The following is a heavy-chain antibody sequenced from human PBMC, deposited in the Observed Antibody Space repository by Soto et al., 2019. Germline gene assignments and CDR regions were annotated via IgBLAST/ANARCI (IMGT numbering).Heavy chain of an antibody. J-gene: IGHJ6*02. CDR3: AREKWFGDLLFCPGCTLPEHGMDV. V-gene: IGHV3-7*01. Sequence: EVQVVESGGGLVQPGGSLRLSCAASGFTFSSYWMSWVRQAPGKGLEWVANINEDGSEKYYVDSVEGRFTISRDNAKNSLDLHMNSLRAEDTAVYYCAREKWFGDLLFCPGCTLPEHGMDVWGQGTTVTVSS. D-gene: IGHD3-10*01. CDR2: INEDGSEK. CDR1: GFTFSSYW.